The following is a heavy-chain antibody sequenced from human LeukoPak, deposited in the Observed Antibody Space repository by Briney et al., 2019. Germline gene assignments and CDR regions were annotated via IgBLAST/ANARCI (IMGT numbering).Heavy chain of an antibody. Sequence: ASVKVSCKASGYTFTGYYMHWVRQAPGQGLEWMGWINPNSGGTNYAQKFQGRVTMTRDTSISTAHMELSRLRSDDTAVYYCAKDLSHLWLREHFFDSWGQGTLVAVSS. CDR3: AKDLSHLWLREHFFDS. J-gene: IGHJ4*02. V-gene: IGHV1-2*02. CDR1: GYTFTGYY. D-gene: IGHD3-9*01. CDR2: INPNSGGT.